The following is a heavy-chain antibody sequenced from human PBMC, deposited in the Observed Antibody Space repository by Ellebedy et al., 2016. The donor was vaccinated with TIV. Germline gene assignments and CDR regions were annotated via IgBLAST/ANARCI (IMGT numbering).Heavy chain of an antibody. CDR3: TKATFDP. Sequence: GGSLRLXXAASGFSFSGSNIFWVRQASGKGLEWVGRIRSKANSYATAYAASVKGRFTISRDDSKNTAYLQMNSLKTEDTAVYYCTKATFDPWGQGTLVTVSS. J-gene: IGHJ5*02. CDR1: GFSFSGSN. CDR2: IRSKANSYAT. V-gene: IGHV3-73*01.